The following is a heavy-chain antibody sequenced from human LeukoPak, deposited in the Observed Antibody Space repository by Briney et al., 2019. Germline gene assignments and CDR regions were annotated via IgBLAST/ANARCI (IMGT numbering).Heavy chain of an antibody. CDR1: GFTFSSHW. V-gene: IGHV3-74*03. Sequence: GGSLRLSCAASGFTFSSHWMHWVRQAPGKGLVWVSRINGDGSNTTYADSVKGRFTISRDNSKNTLYLQMNSLRAEDAAVYYCARDRANFDYWGQGTLVTVSS. CDR3: ARDRANFDY. CDR2: INGDGSNT. J-gene: IGHJ4*02.